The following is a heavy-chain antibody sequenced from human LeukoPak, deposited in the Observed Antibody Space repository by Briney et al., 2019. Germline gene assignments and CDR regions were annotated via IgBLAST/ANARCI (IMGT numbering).Heavy chain of an antibody. CDR1: GYSFTIYW. J-gene: IGHJ3*02. CDR2: IYPGDFDT. V-gene: IGHV5-51*01. Sequence: GESLKISCTGSGYSFTIYWIAWVRQMPGKGLEWMGIIYPGDFDTRYSPSFQGEVSISADKSISTTYLQWSSLKASDTAMYYCARRISPDAFDMWGQGTMVSVSS. D-gene: IGHD3-3*02. CDR3: ARRISPDAFDM.